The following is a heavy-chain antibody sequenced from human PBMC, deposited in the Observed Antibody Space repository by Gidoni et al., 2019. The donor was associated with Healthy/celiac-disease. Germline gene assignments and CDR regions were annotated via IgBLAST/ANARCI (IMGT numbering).Heavy chain of an antibody. V-gene: IGHV4-61*02. J-gene: IGHJ6*02. CDR2: IYTSGST. CDR3: ARDQGITPPYDFWRGYPQLSYGMDV. D-gene: IGHD3-3*01. Sequence: QVQLQESGPGLVKPSQTLSLTCTVSGGSISSGSYYWSWIRQPAGKGLEWIGRIYTSGSTNYNPSLKSRVTISVDTSKNQFSLKLSSVTAADTAVYYCARDQGITPPYDFWRGYPQLSYGMDVWGQGTTVTVSS. CDR1: GGSISSGSYY.